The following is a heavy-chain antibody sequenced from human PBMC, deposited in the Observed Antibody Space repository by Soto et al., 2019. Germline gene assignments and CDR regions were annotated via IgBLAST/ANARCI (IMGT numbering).Heavy chain of an antibody. V-gene: IGHV1-3*01. Sequence: ASVKVSCKASGYTFTSYAMHWVRQAPGQRLEWMGWINAGNGNTKYSQKFQGRVTITRDTSASTAYMELSSLRSEDTAVYYCARERIAAAGTSYYMDVWGKGTTVTVSS. D-gene: IGHD6-13*01. J-gene: IGHJ6*03. CDR2: INAGNGNT. CDR1: GYTFTSYA. CDR3: ARERIAAAGTSYYMDV.